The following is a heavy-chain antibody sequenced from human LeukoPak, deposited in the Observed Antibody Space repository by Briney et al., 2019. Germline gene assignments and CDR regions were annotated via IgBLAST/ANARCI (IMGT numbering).Heavy chain of an antibody. V-gene: IGHV1-18*01. CDR2: ISAYNGNT. D-gene: IGHD3-10*01. J-gene: IGHJ4*02. Sequence: ASVKVSCKASGYTLTSYGISWVRQAPGQGRDWMGCISAYNGNTHYAHKLQGGVTLSTDTCTSTACMELRRLRYDGTGVYYCARDDIVRGVITGYSGQATLVTVSS. CDR1: GYTLTSYG. CDR3: ARDDIVRGVITGY.